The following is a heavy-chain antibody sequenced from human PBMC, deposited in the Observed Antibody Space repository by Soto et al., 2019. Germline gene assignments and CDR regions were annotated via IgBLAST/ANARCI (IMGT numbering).Heavy chain of an antibody. D-gene: IGHD5-18*01. Sequence: ASVKVSCKASGYTFTSYYMHWVRQAPGQGLEWMGIINPSGGSTSYAQKFQGRVTMTRDTSTGTVYMELSSLRSEDTAVYYCAREVADTGPYYYYYYMDVWGKGTTVTVSS. CDR1: GYTFTSYY. CDR3: AREVADTGPYYYYYYMDV. J-gene: IGHJ6*03. CDR2: INPSGGST. V-gene: IGHV1-46*03.